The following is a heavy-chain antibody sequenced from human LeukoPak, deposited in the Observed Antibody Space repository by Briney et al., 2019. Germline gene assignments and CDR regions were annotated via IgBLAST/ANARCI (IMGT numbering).Heavy chain of an antibody. Sequence: ASVKVSCKASGYTFTGYYMHWVRQAPGQGLEWMGGIIPIFGTANYAQKFQGRVTITADKSTSTAYMELSSLRSEDTAVYYCARAYYGSGSYYHFDYWGQGTLVTVSS. D-gene: IGHD3-10*01. V-gene: IGHV1-69*06. CDR2: IIPIFGTA. J-gene: IGHJ4*02. CDR1: GYTFTGYY. CDR3: ARAYYGSGSYYHFDY.